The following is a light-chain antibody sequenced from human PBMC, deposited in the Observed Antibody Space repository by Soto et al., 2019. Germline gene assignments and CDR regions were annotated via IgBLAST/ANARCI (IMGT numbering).Light chain of an antibody. CDR2: GAF. CDR1: QSVSNNY. J-gene: IGKJ4*01. V-gene: IGKV3D-20*02. CDR3: QQRSNWPPALT. Sequence: EIVLTQSPGTLSLSPGERATLSCRASQSVSNNYLAWYQQKPGQAPRLLVYGAFNRATGIPDRFSGGGSGTDFTLTISSLEPEDFAVYYCQQRSNWPPALTFGGGTKVDIK.